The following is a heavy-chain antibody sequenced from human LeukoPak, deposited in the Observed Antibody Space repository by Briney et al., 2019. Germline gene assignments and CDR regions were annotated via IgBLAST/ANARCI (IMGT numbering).Heavy chain of an antibody. CDR3: ASSRWELLPKYYFDY. V-gene: IGHV1-2*02. CDR1: GYTFTGYY. CDR2: INPNSGGT. J-gene: IGHJ4*02. D-gene: IGHD1-26*01. Sequence: ASVKISCKASGYTFTGYYMHWVRQAPGQGLEWMGWINPNSGGTNYAQKFQGRVTMTRDTPISTAYMELSRLRSDDTAVYYCASSRWELLPKYYFDYWGQGTLVTVSS.